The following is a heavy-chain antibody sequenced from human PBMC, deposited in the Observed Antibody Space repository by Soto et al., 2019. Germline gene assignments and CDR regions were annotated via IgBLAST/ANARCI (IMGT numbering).Heavy chain of an antibody. Sequence: GGSLRLSCAASGFTFSSYAMSWVHQAPGKGLEWVSAISGSGGSTYYADSVKGRFTISRDNSKNTLYLQMNSLRAEDTAVYYCAKLDIVVVVASHWGQGTLVTVSS. V-gene: IGHV3-23*01. CDR2: ISGSGGST. CDR1: GFTFSSYA. CDR3: AKLDIVVVVASH. D-gene: IGHD2-15*01. J-gene: IGHJ4*02.